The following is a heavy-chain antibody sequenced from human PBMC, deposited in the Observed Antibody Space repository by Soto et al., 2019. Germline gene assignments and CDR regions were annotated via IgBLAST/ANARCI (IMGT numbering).Heavy chain of an antibody. CDR3: AKGKSSGGGWDYGMDV. J-gene: IGHJ6*02. CDR1: GFTFSSYA. V-gene: IGHV3-23*01. Sequence: EVQLLESGGGLVQPGGSLRLSCAASGFTFSSYAMSWVRQAPGKGLEWVSVISSSGGSTYYADSVKGRFTISRDNSKNTLSLQMNILRAEDTAVYYCAKGKSSGGGWDYGMDVWGQGTTVTVSS. CDR2: ISSSGGST. D-gene: IGHD6-19*01.